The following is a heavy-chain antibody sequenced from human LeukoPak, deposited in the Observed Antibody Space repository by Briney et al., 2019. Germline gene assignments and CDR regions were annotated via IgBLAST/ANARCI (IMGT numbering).Heavy chain of an antibody. J-gene: IGHJ3*02. V-gene: IGHV3-48*04. CDR1: GFTFSSYA. CDR2: ISSSGSTI. Sequence: GGSLRLSCAASGFTFSSYAMSWVRQAPGKGLEWVSYISSSGSTIYYADSVKGRFTISRDNAKNSLYLQMNSLRVEDTAVYYCVLRGGAFDIWGQGTMVTVSS. CDR3: VLRGGAFDI. D-gene: IGHD3-16*01.